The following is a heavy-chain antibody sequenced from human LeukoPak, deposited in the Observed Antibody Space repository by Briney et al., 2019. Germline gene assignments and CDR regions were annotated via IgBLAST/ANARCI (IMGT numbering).Heavy chain of an antibody. V-gene: IGHV1-2*02. CDR2: INPNSGGT. Sequence: ASVKVSCKASGYTFTGYYMHWVRQAPGQGLEWMGWINPNSGGTNYAQTFQGRVTMTRDTSISTAYMELSRLRSDDTAVYYCARDRSWSASSDAWGQGTLVTVSS. D-gene: IGHD3-22*01. CDR3: ARDRSWSASSDA. CDR1: GYTFTGYY. J-gene: IGHJ4*02.